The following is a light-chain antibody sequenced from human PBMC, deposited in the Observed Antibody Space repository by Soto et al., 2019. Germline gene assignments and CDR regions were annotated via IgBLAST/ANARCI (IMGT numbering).Light chain of an antibody. CDR3: QQRNVWPPIT. V-gene: IGKV3D-11*02. J-gene: IGKJ5*01. Sequence: VLTQSPATLSLSPGERATLSCRASQSIHTSLAWYQQKPGQPPRLVVYDSTLRANGVPDRFGGSRPGTEFTLTINTLEPEDFAVYYCQQRNVWPPITFGQGTLLEIK. CDR2: DST. CDR1: QSIHTS.